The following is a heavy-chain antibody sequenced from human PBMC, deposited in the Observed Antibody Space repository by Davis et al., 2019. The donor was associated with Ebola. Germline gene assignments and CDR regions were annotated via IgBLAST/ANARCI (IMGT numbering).Heavy chain of an antibody. D-gene: IGHD5-24*01. J-gene: IGHJ4*02. CDR3: ARREMAIDY. CDR1: GGSVSSGSYY. Sequence: MPSETLSLTCTVSGGSVSSGSYYWSWIRQPPGKGLEWIGYIYYTGSTYYNPSLKSRVTISVDTSKNQFSLKLSSVTAADTAVYHCARREMAIDYWGQGTLVTVSS. V-gene: IGHV4-61*01. CDR2: IYYTGST.